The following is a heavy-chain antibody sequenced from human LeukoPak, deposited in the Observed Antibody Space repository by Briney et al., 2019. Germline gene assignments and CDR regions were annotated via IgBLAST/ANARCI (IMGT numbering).Heavy chain of an antibody. Sequence: GGSLRLSCAASGFTFSSYEMNWVRQAPGKGLEWVSYISSSGSTIYYADSVKGRFTISGDNAKNSLYLQMNSLRAEDTAVYYCARGGVDYYDSSGHFDYWGQGTLVTVSS. CDR1: GFTFSSYE. D-gene: IGHD3-22*01. V-gene: IGHV3-48*03. CDR3: ARGGVDYYDSSGHFDY. J-gene: IGHJ4*02. CDR2: ISSSGSTI.